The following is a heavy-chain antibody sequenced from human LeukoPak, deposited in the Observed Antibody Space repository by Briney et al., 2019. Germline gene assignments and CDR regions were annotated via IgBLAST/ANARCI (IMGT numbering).Heavy chain of an antibody. D-gene: IGHD6-13*01. CDR1: GGTFRIYA. V-gene: IGHV1-69*05. CDR3: ARGGSSSWSYFDY. Sequence: SVTVSCKASGGTFRIYAISWVRQAPGQGLEWMGGIIPIFGTANYAQKFQGRVTITTDESTSTAYMELSSLRSEDTAVYYCARGGSSSWSYFDYWGQGTLVTVSS. CDR2: IIPIFGTA. J-gene: IGHJ4*02.